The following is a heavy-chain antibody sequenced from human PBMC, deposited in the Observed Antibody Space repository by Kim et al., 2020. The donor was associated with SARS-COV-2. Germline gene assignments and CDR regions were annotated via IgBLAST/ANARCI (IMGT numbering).Heavy chain of an antibody. CDR2: ISYDGSNK. CDR1: GFTFSSYA. V-gene: IGHV3-30*04. Sequence: GGSLRLSCAASGFTFSSYAMHWVRQAPGKGLEWVAVISYDGSNKYYADSVKGRFTISRDNSKNTLYLQMNSLRAEDTAVYYCARLGSNGSGSYSGFDYWGQGTLVTVSS. J-gene: IGHJ4*02. CDR3: ARLGSNGSGSYSGFDY. D-gene: IGHD3-10*01.